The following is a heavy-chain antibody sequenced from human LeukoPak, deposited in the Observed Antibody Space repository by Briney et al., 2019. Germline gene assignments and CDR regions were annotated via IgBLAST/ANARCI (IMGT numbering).Heavy chain of an antibody. V-gene: IGHV4-61*02. J-gene: IGHJ5*02. CDR2: IYTSGST. CDR3: VTTMIDSLHRVWFDP. CDR1: GGSISSGSYY. Sequence: PSETLSLTCTVSGGSISSGSYYWSWIRQPAGKGLEWIGRIYTSGSTNYNPSLKSRVTISVDTSKNQFSLKLSSVTAADTAVYYCVTTMIDSLHRVWFDPWGQGTLVTVSS. D-gene: IGHD3-22*01.